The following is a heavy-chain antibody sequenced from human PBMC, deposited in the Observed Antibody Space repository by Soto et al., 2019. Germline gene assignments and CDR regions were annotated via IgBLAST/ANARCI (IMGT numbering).Heavy chain of an antibody. V-gene: IGHV1-46*01. CDR2: ISLYHHST. Sequence: QAQLVQSGAEVKKPGASVRVSCKTSGYPFTDYFIHWVRQAPGQGLEWMGIISLYHHSTSYAQKFQGRLPVTADTSTTTVYMDLSRLTSEDSAVYWCARELYSCGGDCPYYMDYWGQGTLVTVSS. J-gene: IGHJ4*02. CDR1: GYPFTDYF. CDR3: ARELYSCGGDCPYYMDY. D-gene: IGHD2-21*02.